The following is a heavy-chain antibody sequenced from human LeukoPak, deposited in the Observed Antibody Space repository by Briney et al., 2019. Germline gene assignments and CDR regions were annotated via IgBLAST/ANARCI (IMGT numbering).Heavy chain of an antibody. CDR2: IYHSGST. V-gene: IGHV4-30-2*05. J-gene: IGHJ6*02. CDR1: GGSISSGGYY. Sequence: SETLSLTCTVSGGSISSGGYYWSWIRQPPGKGLEWIGYIYHSGSTYYNPSLKSRVTISVDTSKNQFSLKLSSVTAADTAVYYCARYGDYYYYGMDVWGQGTTVTVSS. CDR3: ARYGDYYYYGMDV. D-gene: IGHD4-17*01.